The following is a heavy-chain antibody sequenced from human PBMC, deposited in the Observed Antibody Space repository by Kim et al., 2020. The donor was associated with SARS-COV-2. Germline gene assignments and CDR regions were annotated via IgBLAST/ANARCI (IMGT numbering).Heavy chain of an antibody. Sequence: GGALRLSCAASGFTFSSCAIHWVRQAPGKGLEWVAVISYDGSNKNYADSVKGRFTISRDNSKNTLYLQMNSLRAEDTAMYYFARDPWSRLRGLTSSYYGMDVWGQGTTVTVSS. D-gene: IGHD3-10*01. CDR1: GFTFSSCA. V-gene: IGHV3-30-3*01. CDR2: ISYDGSNK. J-gene: IGHJ6*01. CDR3: ARDPWSRLRGLTSSYYGMDV.